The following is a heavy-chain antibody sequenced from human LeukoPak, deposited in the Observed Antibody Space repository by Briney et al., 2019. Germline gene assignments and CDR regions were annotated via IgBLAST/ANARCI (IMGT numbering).Heavy chain of an antibody. CDR2: IKQDGSEK. CDR3: ARLVVGATDY. Sequence: PGGSRRLSCAASGFTFSNYWMNWVRQAPGKGLEWVANIKQDGSEKYYVDSVKGRFTISRDNAKNSLYLQMNSLRAEDTAVYYCARLVVGATDYWGQGTLVTVSS. CDR1: GFTFSNYW. J-gene: IGHJ4*02. D-gene: IGHD1-26*01. V-gene: IGHV3-7*01.